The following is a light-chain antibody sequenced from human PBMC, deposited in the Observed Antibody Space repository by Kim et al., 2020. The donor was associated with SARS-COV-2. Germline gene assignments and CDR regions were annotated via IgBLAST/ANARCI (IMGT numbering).Light chain of an antibody. Sequence: QAGLTQPPSVSKGLRQTATLTCTGNSKNVGNEGAAWLQQHQGHPPKLLSYRNNNRPSGISERFSASRSGNTASLTITGLQPEDEADYYCSAWDNSLSAWVFGGGTQLTVL. CDR2: RNN. CDR1: SKNVGNEG. J-gene: IGLJ3*02. CDR3: SAWDNSLSAWV. V-gene: IGLV10-54*01.